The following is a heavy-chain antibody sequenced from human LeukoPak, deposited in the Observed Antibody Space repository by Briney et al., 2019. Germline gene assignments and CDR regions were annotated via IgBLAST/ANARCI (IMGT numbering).Heavy chain of an antibody. D-gene: IGHD2-2*02. V-gene: IGHV3-21*01. CDR3: ARVRDHLDIVVVPAAILQDAFDI. J-gene: IGHJ3*02. CDR1: GFTFSSYT. Sequence: GGSLRLSCAASGFTFSSYTMNWVRQAPGKGLEWVSSISSSSYIYYADSVKGRFTISRDNAKNSLYLQMNSLRAEDTAVYYCARVRDHLDIVVVPAAILQDAFDIWGQGTLVTVSS. CDR2: ISSSSYI.